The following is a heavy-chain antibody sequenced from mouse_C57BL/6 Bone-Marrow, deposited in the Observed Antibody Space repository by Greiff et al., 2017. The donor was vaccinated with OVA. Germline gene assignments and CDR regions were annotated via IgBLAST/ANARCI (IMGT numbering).Heavy chain of an antibody. D-gene: IGHD1-1*01. CDR1: GFTFSDYY. CDR3: EREGRYYAMDY. J-gene: IGHJ4*01. Sequence: DVHLVESGGGLVQPGGSLKLSCAASGFTFSDYYMYWVRQTPEKRLEWVAYISNGGGSTYYPDTVQGRFTISRDNAKNTLYLQMSRMKYEDTAMYYCEREGRYYAMDYWGQGTTVTVSS. V-gene: IGHV5-12*01. CDR2: ISNGGGST.